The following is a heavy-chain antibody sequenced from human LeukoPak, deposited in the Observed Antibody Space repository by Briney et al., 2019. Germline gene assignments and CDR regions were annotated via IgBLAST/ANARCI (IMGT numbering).Heavy chain of an antibody. J-gene: IGHJ4*02. CDR2: LYSDGNT. V-gene: IGHV3-53*01. CDR1: GFTVITNG. Sequence: GGSLRLSCAASGFTVITNGMTWVRQAPGEGLEWVSVLYSDGNTKYADSVQGRFTISRDNSKNTLYLEMNSLSPDDTAVYYCARGVEPLAANTLAYWGQGTLVTVSS. D-gene: IGHD1-14*01. CDR3: ARGVEPLAANTLAY.